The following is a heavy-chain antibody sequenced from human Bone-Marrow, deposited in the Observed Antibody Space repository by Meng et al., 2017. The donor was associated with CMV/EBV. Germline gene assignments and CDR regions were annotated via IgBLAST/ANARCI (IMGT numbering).Heavy chain of an antibody. J-gene: IGHJ6*01. CDR3: ARDRLSPRYDYTSASSEAIHGVDV. V-gene: IGHV3-20*04. D-gene: IGHD3-3*01. Sequence: GGSLRRSCAASGFTFDDYGMSWVRQAPGKGLEWVSGINWNGDSTGYADSVKGRFTISRDNTKNTVYLQLNSLRAEDTAVYYCARDRLSPRYDYTSASSEAIHGVDVWGQGNTV. CDR1: GFTFDDYG. CDR2: INWNGDST.